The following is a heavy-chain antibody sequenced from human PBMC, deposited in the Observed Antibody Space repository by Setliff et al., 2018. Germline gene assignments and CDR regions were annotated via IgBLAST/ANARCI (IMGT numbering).Heavy chain of an antibody. Sequence: PSETLSLTCAVSGGSFSNHYWTWIRQTPGKGLEWIGRIYHGGDTYYNASLKSRLTISVDTAQNQFSLRLTSVTAADTAVYYCARTGTYRYFDYWGQGALVTVSS. V-gene: IGHV4-34*01. J-gene: IGHJ4*02. CDR1: GGSFSNHY. CDR2: IYHGGDT. CDR3: ARTGTYRYFDY. D-gene: IGHD1-1*01.